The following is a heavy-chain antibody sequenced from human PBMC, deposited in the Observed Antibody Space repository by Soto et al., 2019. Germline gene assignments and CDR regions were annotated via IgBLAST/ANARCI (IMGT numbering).Heavy chain of an antibody. CDR2: IDNTGRT. Sequence: SETLSLTCTVSGGSISSYYWSWIRQPPGKGLEWIGYIDNTGRTSYNSSLKSRVSISVDKSKNQFSLKLSSVTAADTAVYYCARPNTCFAPWGKGTLVTVSS. CDR3: ARPNTCFAP. CDR1: GGSISSYY. V-gene: IGHV4-59*12. J-gene: IGHJ5*02.